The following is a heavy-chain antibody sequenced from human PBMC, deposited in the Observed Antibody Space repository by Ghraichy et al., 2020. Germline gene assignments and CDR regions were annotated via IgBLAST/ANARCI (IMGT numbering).Heavy chain of an antibody. J-gene: IGHJ6*03. CDR2: IYSGGST. CDR1: GFTVSSNY. V-gene: IGHV3-53*01. D-gene: IGHD3-3*01. CDR3: ARANYDFWSGPYYYYMDV. Sequence: GALRLSCAASGFTVSSNYMSWVRQAPGKGLEWVSVIYSGGSTYYADSVKGRFTISRDNSKNTLYLQMNSLRAEDTAVYYCARANYDFWSGPYYYYMDVWGKGTTVTVSS.